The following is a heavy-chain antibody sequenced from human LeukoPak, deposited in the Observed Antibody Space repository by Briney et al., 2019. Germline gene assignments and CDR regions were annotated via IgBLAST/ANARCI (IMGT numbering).Heavy chain of an antibody. J-gene: IGHJ4*02. CDR2: IKQDGSEK. CDR1: GFTFSSYW. Sequence: GGSLRLSCAASGFTFSSYWMSWVRQAPGKGLEWVANIKQDGSEKYYVDSVKGRFTISRDNAKNSLYLQMNSLRAEDTAVYYCARDVAVAGTADFDYWGQGTLVTVSS. CDR3: ARDVAVAGTADFDY. D-gene: IGHD6-19*01. V-gene: IGHV3-7*01.